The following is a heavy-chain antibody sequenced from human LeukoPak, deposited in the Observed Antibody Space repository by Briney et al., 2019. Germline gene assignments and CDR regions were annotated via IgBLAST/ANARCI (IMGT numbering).Heavy chain of an antibody. CDR2: INPNSGGT. V-gene: IGHV1-2*02. Sequence: DSVKVSCKASGYTFTGYYMHWVRQAPGQGLEWMGWINPNSGGTGYAQKFQGRVTMTRDTSISTAYMELSRLRSDDTAVYYCARLVTMIVVVQVSDYWGQGTLVTVSS. J-gene: IGHJ4*02. CDR1: GYTFTGYY. CDR3: ARLVTMIVVVQVSDY. D-gene: IGHD3-22*01.